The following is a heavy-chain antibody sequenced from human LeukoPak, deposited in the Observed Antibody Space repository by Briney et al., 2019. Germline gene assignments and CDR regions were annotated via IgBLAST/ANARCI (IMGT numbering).Heavy chain of an antibody. V-gene: IGHV3-9*01. J-gene: IGHJ3*02. CDR1: GFTFDDYA. Sequence: QPGGSLRLSCAASGFTFDDYAMPWVRQAPGKGLEWVSGISWNSGSIGYADSVKGRFTISRDNAKNSLYLQMNSLRAEDTALYYCAKALNYGDYDPLDAFDIWGQGTMVTVSS. CDR3: AKALNYGDYDPLDAFDI. CDR2: ISWNSGSI. D-gene: IGHD4-17*01.